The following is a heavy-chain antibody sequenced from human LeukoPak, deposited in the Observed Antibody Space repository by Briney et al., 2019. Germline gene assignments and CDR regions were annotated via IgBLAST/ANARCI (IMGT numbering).Heavy chain of an antibody. CDR1: GFTFSSYG. CDR2: IRYDGSNK. D-gene: IGHD3-3*01. CDR3: VRPYHDDSPTD. Sequence: GGSLRLSSAASGFTFSSYGMHWVRQAPGKGLEWVAFIRYDGSNKYYADSVKGRFTISRDNAKNSLYLQMDSLTADDTAVYYCVRPYHDDSPTDWGQGTLVTVSS. V-gene: IGHV3-30*02. J-gene: IGHJ1*01.